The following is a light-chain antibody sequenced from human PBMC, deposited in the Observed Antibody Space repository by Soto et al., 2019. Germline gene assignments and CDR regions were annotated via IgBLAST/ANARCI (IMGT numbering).Light chain of an antibody. CDR2: GAS. J-gene: IGKJ1*01. Sequence: EIVLTQFPDTLSLSPGERATLSCRASQSVSSSSLALYQHKRGQAPRLLIHGASSRATGIPERFSGSGSGTDFTLTISRLEPEDFAVYYCQQYGGSPRTFGQGTKVDI. CDR1: QSVSSSS. V-gene: IGKV3-20*01. CDR3: QQYGGSPRT.